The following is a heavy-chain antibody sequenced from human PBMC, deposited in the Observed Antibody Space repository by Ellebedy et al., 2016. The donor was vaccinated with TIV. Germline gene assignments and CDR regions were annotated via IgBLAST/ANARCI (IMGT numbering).Heavy chain of an antibody. CDR3: ARTAAYSGMEVRDFDY. D-gene: IGHD1-26*01. CDR2: IDWVDDK. V-gene: IGHV2-70*11. Sequence: SGPTLVXPTQTLTLTCTVSGFSLSTSGMCVSWIRQPPGKALEWLARIDWVDDKCYGTSLKTRLTISKDTSKNQVVLTMTNMDPVDTATYYCARTAAYSGMEVRDFDYWGQGTLVTVSS. J-gene: IGHJ4*02. CDR1: GFSLSTSGMC.